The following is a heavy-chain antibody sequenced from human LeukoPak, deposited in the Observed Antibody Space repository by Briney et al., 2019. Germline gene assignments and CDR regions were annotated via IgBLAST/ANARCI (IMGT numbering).Heavy chain of an antibody. CDR2: IYYSGST. CDR3: ARGAECIFDFCCFDP. D-gene: IGHD3-3*01. CDR1: AGSISSYY. Sequence: ASETLSLTCTVSAGSISSYYWSGIRQPPGKGLEWIGYIYYSGSTNYNPSLKSRVTISVDTSKNQFSLKLSSVTAADTAVYYCARGAECIFDFCCFDPWGPGTLVTVSS. J-gene: IGHJ5*02. V-gene: IGHV4-59*01.